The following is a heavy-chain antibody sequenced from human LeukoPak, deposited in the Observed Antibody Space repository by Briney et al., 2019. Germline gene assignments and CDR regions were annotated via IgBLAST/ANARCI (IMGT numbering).Heavy chain of an antibody. J-gene: IGHJ4*02. CDR1: GFTFSSYT. CDR3: ARDIGYYDSSGQGDY. D-gene: IGHD3-22*01. CDR2: ISYDGSNK. V-gene: IGHV3-30-3*01. Sequence: GGSLRLSCAASGFTFSSYTMSWVRQAPGKGLEWVAVISYDGSNKYYADSVKGRFTISRDNSKNTLYLQMNSLRAEDTAVYYCARDIGYYDSSGQGDYWGQGTLVTVSS.